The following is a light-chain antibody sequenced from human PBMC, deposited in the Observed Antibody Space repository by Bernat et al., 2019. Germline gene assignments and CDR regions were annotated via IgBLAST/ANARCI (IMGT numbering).Light chain of an antibody. CDR2: DVS. CDR3: SSYSRTPAPYV. V-gene: IGLV2-14*03. CDR1: SGDVGGYNY. Sequence: QSALTQPASVSGSPGQSITISCTGTSGDVGGYNYVSWYQQHPGKAPKLMIHDVSDRPSGVSDRFSGSKSGNTASLTISWLQAEDEADYYCSSYSRTPAPYVFGTGTKVTVL. J-gene: IGLJ1*01.